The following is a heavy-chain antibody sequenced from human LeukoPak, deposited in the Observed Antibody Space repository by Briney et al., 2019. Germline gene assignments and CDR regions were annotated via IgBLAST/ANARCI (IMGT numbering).Heavy chain of an antibody. CDR1: GGSLSGYY. Sequence: SETLSLTCAVYGGSLSGYYWSWIRQPPGKGLEWIGEISHSGGTYYNPSLKSRVTISADSPRSHFSLRLSSVTAADTAVYYCARNGMSGFAFDPWGQGTLVTVSS. CDR3: ARNGMSGFAFDP. V-gene: IGHV4-34*01. D-gene: IGHD3-3*01. J-gene: IGHJ5*02. CDR2: ISHSGGT.